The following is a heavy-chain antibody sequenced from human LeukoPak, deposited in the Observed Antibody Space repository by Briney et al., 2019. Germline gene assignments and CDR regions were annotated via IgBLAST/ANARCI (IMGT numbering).Heavy chain of an antibody. Sequence: GGSLRLSCAASGFSFSSYAIYWVRQAPGKGLGWVAVVWSDGNNKYYSDSVKGRFTISRDNSNNTLYLEMNSLRAEDTAVYYCARDGLTDSSGYTVIDNWGQGTLVTVSS. V-gene: IGHV3-33*07. CDR3: ARDGLTDSSGYTVIDN. J-gene: IGHJ4*02. CDR2: VWSDGNNK. CDR1: GFSFSSYA. D-gene: IGHD3-22*01.